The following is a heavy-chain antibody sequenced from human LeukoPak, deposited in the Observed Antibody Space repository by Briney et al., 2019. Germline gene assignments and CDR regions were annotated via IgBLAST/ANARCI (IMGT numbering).Heavy chain of an antibody. CDR3: AGVVAAPGWFDP. V-gene: IGHV1-18*01. J-gene: IGHJ5*02. D-gene: IGHD2-15*01. CDR1: GYTFTSYG. CDR2: ISAYNGNT. Sequence: ASVKVSCKASGYTFTSYGISWVRQAPGQGLEWMGWISAYNGNTNYAQKLQGRVTMTTDTSTSTAYMELRSLRSDDTAVYYCAGVVAAPGWFDPWGQGTLVTVSS.